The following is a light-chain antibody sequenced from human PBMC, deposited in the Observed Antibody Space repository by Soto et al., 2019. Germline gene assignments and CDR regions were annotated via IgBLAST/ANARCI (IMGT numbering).Light chain of an antibody. V-gene: IGKV1-33*01. CDR2: DAS. Sequence: DIQMTQSPSSLSVSVGDSVTIXXQSSQDIGKNLNWYQQKPGKAPKLXXYDASNLETGVPSRFSGSGSGTDFTFTISRLQPEDIATYYCQHYDKLPSVTFGQGTRLEI. CDR1: QDIGKN. CDR3: QHYDKLPSVT. J-gene: IGKJ5*01.